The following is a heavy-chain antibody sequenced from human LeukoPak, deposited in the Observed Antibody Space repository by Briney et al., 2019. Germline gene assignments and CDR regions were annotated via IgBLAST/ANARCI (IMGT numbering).Heavy chain of an antibody. J-gene: IGHJ4*02. CDR1: GFAFSSYW. D-gene: IGHD6-13*01. Sequence: PGGSLRVSCAASGFAFSSYWMSWVRQAPGKGLEWVASIKEDGSEKYYVDSLKGRFTISRDTSKNTLFLQMNSLRADDTAIYYCAKAAVYSRNWTPFDDWGQGTLVIVSS. CDR2: IKEDGSEK. V-gene: IGHV3-7*01. CDR3: AKAAVYSRNWTPFDD.